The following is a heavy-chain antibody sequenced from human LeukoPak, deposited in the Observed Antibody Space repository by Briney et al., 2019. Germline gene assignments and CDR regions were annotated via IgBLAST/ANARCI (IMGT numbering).Heavy chain of an antibody. D-gene: IGHD6-19*01. CDR1: GGSFSGYY. Sequence: SETLSLTCAVYGGSFSGYYWSWIRQPPGKGLEWIGEIYHSGSTNYNPSLKSRVTISVDKSKNQFSLKLSSVTAADTAVYYCTEGLEAGPFDYWGQGTLVTVSS. V-gene: IGHV4-34*01. CDR3: TEGLEAGPFDY. J-gene: IGHJ4*02. CDR2: IYHSGST.